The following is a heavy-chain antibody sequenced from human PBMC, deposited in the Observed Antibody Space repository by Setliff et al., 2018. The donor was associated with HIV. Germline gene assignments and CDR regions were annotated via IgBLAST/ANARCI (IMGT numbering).Heavy chain of an antibody. CDR1: GFTFRKYA. V-gene: IGHV3-23*01. Sequence: SLRLSCTASGFTFRKYAMSWVRQPPGKGLEWVSSIVGGAGYTYYADSVKGRFTISRDNSENTLYLQMNSLRAEDTAVYYCAKDWPNAVTGTFGDSWGQGTLVTVSS. CDR3: AKDWPNAVTGTFGDS. CDR2: IVGGAGYT. J-gene: IGHJ4*02. D-gene: IGHD6-19*01.